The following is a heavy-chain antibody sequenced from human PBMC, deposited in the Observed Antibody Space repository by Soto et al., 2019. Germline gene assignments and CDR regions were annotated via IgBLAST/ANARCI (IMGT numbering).Heavy chain of an antibody. J-gene: IGHJ4*02. CDR3: ARDKGYCSGASCPDFDY. V-gene: IGHV1-69*08. CDR2: IIPNLGTT. D-gene: IGHD2-15*01. Sequence: SVKVSCKASGGTLSSYTFSWVRQAPGQGLEWMGRIIPNLGTTNYAQKFQGRITIIVDKSTSTAYMELSSLRSEDTAVYYCARDKGYCSGASCPDFDYWGQGTLVTVSS. CDR1: GGTLSSYT.